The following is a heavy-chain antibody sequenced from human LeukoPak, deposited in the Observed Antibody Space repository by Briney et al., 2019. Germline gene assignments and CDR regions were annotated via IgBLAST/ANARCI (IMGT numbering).Heavy chain of an antibody. J-gene: IGHJ4*02. CDR2: MNPNSGNT. CDR1: GYTFTSYD. V-gene: IGHV1-8*01. Sequence: ASVKVSCKASGYTFTSYDINWVRQAPGQGLEWMGWMNPNSGNTGYAQKFQGRVTMTRNTSISTAYMELSSLRSEDTAVYYCARGIVVVPAAISDYWGQGTLVTVSS. D-gene: IGHD2-2*01. CDR3: ARGIVVVPAAISDY.